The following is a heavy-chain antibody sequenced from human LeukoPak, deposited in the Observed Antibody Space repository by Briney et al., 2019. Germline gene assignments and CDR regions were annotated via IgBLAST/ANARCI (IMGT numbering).Heavy chain of an antibody. CDR1: GGSFSGYY. CDR2: INHSGST. J-gene: IGHJ6*04. Sequence: ASETLSLTCAVYGGSFSGYYWSWIRQPPGKGLEWIGEINHSGSTNYNPSLKSRVTISVDTSKNQFSLKLSSVTAADTAVYYCARVPRYNWNYEVWGKGTTVTVSS. CDR3: ARVPRYNWNYEV. V-gene: IGHV4-34*01. D-gene: IGHD1-7*01.